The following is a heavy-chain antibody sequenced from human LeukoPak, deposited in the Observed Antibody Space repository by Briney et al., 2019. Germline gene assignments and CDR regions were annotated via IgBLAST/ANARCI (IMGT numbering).Heavy chain of an antibody. Sequence: SETLSLTCTVSGGSISSTYYYWGWIRQPPGKGLEWIGSVYSSGNTFYNPSLKSRVTISADTSKNQFSLNLSSVAAADTAVFYCGVCGSGWRVGIDYWGQGILVTVSS. CDR1: GGSISSTYYY. CDR2: VYSSGNT. V-gene: IGHV4-39*01. D-gene: IGHD6-19*01. J-gene: IGHJ4*02. CDR3: GVCGSGWRVGIDY.